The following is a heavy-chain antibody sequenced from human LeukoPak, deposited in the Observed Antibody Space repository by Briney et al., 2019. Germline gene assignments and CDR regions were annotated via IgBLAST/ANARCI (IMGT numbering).Heavy chain of an antibody. CDR1: GGSISSYY. V-gene: IGHV4-59*01. CDR3: ARERWAGHSSGWYNFDY. D-gene: IGHD6-19*01. CDR2: IYYSGST. Sequence: SETLSLTCTVSGGSISSYYWSWIRQPPGKGLEWIGYIYYSGSTNYNPSLKSRVTISVDTSKNQFSLKLSSVTAADTAVYYCARERWAGHSSGWYNFDYWGQGNLVTVSS. J-gene: IGHJ4*02.